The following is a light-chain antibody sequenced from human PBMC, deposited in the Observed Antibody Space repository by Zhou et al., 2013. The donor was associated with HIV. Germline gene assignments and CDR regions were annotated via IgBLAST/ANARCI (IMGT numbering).Light chain of an antibody. CDR2: GAS. J-gene: IGKJ5*01. CDR3: QQYGSSPQT. Sequence: EIVMTQSPATLSVSPGERATLSCRASQSVSSTLAWYQQKPGQAPRLLIYGASTRATGIPARFSGSGSGTEFTLTISSLQSEDFAVYYCQQYGSSPQTFGQGTRLEIK. V-gene: IGKV3-15*01. CDR1: QSVSST.